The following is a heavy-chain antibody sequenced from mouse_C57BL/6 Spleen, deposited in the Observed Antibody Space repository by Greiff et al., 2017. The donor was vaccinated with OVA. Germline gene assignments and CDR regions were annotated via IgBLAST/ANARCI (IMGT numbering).Heavy chain of an antibody. D-gene: IGHD4-1*01. CDR2: IDPSDSYT. CDR3: ARGPLTGTDY. CDR1: GYTFTSYW. Sequence: VQLQQPGAELVMPGASVKLSCKASGYTFTSYWMHWVKQRPGQGLEWIGEIDPSDSYTNYNQKFKGKSTLTVDKSSSTAYMQLSSLTSEDSAVYYCARGPLTGTDYWGQGTTLTVSS. J-gene: IGHJ2*01. V-gene: IGHV1-69*01.